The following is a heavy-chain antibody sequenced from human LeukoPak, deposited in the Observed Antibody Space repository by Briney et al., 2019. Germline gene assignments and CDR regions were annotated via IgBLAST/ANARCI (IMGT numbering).Heavy chain of an antibody. CDR3: ARPQWLFRNDAFDI. D-gene: IGHD3-22*01. J-gene: IGHJ3*02. CDR1: GFTFSSYS. V-gene: IGHV3-21*01. CDR2: ISSSSSYI. Sequence: GGPLRLSCAASGFTFSSYSMNWVRQAPGKGLEWVSSISSSSSYIYYADSVKGRFTISRDNAKNSLYLQMNSLRAEDTAVYYCARPQWLFRNDAFDIWGQGTMVTVSS.